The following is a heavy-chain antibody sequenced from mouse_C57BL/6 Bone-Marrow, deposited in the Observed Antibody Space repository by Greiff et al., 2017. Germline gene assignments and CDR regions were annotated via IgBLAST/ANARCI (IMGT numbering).Heavy chain of an antibody. J-gene: IGHJ4*01. CDR1: GYTFTSYW. CDR3: ARLDSSGYYYAMDY. V-gene: IGHV1-50*01. D-gene: IGHD3-2*02. CDR2: IDPSDSYT. Sequence: QVQLQQPGAELVKPGASVKLSCKASGYTFTSYWMQWVKQRPGQGLEWIGGIDPSDSYTNYNEKFKSKATLTVDTSSSTAYMQLSSLTSEDSAVYYCARLDSSGYYYAMDYWGQGTSVTVSS.